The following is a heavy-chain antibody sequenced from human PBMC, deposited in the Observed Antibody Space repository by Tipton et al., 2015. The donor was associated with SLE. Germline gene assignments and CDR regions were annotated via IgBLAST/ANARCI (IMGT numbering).Heavy chain of an antibody. Sequence: LRLSCAVSSYSISSDYYWGWIRQPPGKGLEWIGSIHHSGTTHHNPSLKSRITISIDTSKNEFSLKLSSVSAADTAIYYCARVLHGSGTYYDDAFDIWGQGTLVTVSS. V-gene: IGHV4-38-2*01. D-gene: IGHD3-10*01. CDR1: SYSISSDYY. CDR2: IHHSGTT. J-gene: IGHJ3*02. CDR3: ARVLHGSGTYYDDAFDI.